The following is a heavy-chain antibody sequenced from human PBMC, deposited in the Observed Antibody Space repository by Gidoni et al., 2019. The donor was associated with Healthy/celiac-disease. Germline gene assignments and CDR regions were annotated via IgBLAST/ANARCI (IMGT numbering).Heavy chain of an antibody. CDR1: GFAFSSYA. CDR3: AGGQQQLKRPLYYFDY. V-gene: IGHV3-23*04. Sequence: EVQLVESGGGLVQPGGSLSLSCAASGFAFSSYAMSWVRQAPVKGQEGVSAISGSGGRTYYADSVQGRFTISRDNSKNTLYLQMNSLRAEDTAVYYCAGGQQQLKRPLYYFDYWGQGTLVTVSS. CDR2: ISGSGGRT. J-gene: IGHJ4*02. D-gene: IGHD6-13*01.